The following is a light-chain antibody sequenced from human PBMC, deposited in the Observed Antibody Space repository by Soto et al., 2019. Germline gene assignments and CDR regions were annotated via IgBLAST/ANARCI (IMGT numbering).Light chain of an antibody. CDR1: QSVPRH. V-gene: IGKV3-11*01. J-gene: IGKJ5*01. CDR2: DAS. Sequence: EIVLTQSPASLSLSPGERATVSCRASQSVPRHLAWYQQRPGLPPRLLIYDASIRATGTPDRFSGSGSGTDFILTISSLEPEDFAVYYCQQSSNWPPEITFGQGTRLEIK. CDR3: QQSSNWPPEIT.